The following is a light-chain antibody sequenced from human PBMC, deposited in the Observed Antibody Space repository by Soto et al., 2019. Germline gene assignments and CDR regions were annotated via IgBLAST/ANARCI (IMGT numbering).Light chain of an antibody. CDR2: GAS. CDR3: QQYNNWPPGT. Sequence: EIVLTQSPGTLSVSPGERATLSCRVSQTISSSYLAWYQQKPGQAPRLLIFGASSRATGIPDRFSGSGSGTEFTLTISSLQSEDFAVYYCQQYNNWPPGTFGQGTKVDIK. V-gene: IGKV3D-15*01. CDR1: QTISSSY. J-gene: IGKJ2*01.